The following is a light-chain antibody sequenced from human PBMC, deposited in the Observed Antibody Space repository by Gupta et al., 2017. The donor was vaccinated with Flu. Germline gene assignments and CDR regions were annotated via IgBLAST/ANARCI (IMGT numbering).Light chain of an antibody. CDR1: QSISSW. CDR2: KAS. J-gene: IGKJ1*01. CDR3: QQYNSYPYT. Sequence: DIQITQPPSPLSASVGDRVTITCRASQSISSWLAWYQQKPGKAPKLLIYKASSLESGVPSRFSGSGSGTEFTLTISSLQPDDFATYYCQQYNSYPYTFGQGTKVEIK. V-gene: IGKV1-5*03.